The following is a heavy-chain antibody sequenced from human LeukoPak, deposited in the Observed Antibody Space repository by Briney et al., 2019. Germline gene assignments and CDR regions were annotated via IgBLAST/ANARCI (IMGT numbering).Heavy chain of an antibody. V-gene: IGHV1-2*02. CDR2: INPNSGGT. CDR1: GYTFAGYY. D-gene: IGHD2-2*01. J-gene: IGHJ4*02. Sequence: GASVKVSCKASGYTFAGYYMHWVRQAPGQGLEWMGWINPNSGGTNYAQKFQGRVTMTRDTSISTAYMELSRLRSDDTAVYYCARPGADCSSTSCYTLGHYFDYWGQGTLVTVSS. CDR3: ARPGADCSSTSCYTLGHYFDY.